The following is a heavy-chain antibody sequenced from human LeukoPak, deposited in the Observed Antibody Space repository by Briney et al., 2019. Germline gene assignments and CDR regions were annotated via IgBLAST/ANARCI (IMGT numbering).Heavy chain of an antibody. CDR2: VYYSGST. J-gene: IGHJ4*02. V-gene: IGHV4-30-4*01. Sequence: PSQTLSLTCHVSGDSISSGGNFWSWIRQHPGKGLEWIGYVYYSGSTYYNPFLKSRVTISVDTSKNQFSLKLSSVTAADTAVYYCARAGVVPAAIFDYWGQGTLVTVSS. D-gene: IGHD2-2*02. CDR3: ARAGVVPAAIFDY. CDR1: GDSISSGGNF.